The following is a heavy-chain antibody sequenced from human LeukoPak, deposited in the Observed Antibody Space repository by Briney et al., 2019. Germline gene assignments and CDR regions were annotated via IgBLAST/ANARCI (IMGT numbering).Heavy chain of an antibody. Sequence: GESLKISCKGSGYSFTSYWIGWVRQMPGKGLEWMGIIYPGDSDTRYSPSFQGQVTISADKSISTAYLQWSSLKASDTAMYYCARLHSSSWYRSNWFDPWGQGTLVTVSS. CDR2: IYPGDSDT. V-gene: IGHV5-51*01. CDR1: GYSFTSYW. D-gene: IGHD6-13*01. CDR3: ARLHSSSWYRSNWFDP. J-gene: IGHJ5*02.